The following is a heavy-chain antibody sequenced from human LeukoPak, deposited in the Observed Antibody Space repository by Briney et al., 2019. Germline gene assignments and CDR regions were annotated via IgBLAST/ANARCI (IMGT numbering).Heavy chain of an antibody. J-gene: IGHJ4*02. V-gene: IGHV1-8*03. CDR3: ARVGIAAAGIDY. D-gene: IGHD6-13*01. CDR2: MNPNSGNT. Sequence: ASVKVSCKASGYTFTSYDINWVRQATGQGLEWMGWMNPNSGNTGYAQKFQGRVTIIRNTSISTAYMELSSLRSEDTAVYYCARVGIAAAGIDYWGQGTLVTVSS. CDR1: GYTFTSYD.